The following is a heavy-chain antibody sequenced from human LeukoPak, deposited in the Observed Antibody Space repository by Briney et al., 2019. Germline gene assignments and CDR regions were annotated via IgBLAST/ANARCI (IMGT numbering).Heavy chain of an antibody. CDR2: IYYSGNT. V-gene: IGHV4-39*07. D-gene: IGHD5-12*01. J-gene: IGHJ4*02. CDR1: GDSISTSNSY. CDR3: ARSPERVAYDY. Sequence: PSETLSLTCTVSGDSISTSNSYWGWIRQPPGKGLEWIGSIYYSGNTYYNASLKSRVTISVDMSKNQFSLKLSSVTAADTAVYYCARSPERVAYDYWGQGTLVTVSS.